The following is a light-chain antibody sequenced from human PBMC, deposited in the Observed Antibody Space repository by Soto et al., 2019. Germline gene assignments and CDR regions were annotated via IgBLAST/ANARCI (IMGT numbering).Light chain of an antibody. Sequence: DFQMTQSPSSLSASVGDRVTISCRAGQDISNFLAWYQQRPGKVPKLLIYAASTLQSGVPSRFSGSGSGTDFTLTSSRLQPEDAATDFCQKYRGAPRTFGQGTKLEIK. CDR1: QDISNF. V-gene: IGKV1-27*01. J-gene: IGKJ1*01. CDR3: QKYRGAPRT. CDR2: AAS.